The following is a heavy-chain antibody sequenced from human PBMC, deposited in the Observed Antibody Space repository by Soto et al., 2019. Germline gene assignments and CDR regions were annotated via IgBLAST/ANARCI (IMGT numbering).Heavy chain of an antibody. CDR1: GFSLSTSGVG. CDR2: IYWDADK. V-gene: IGHV2-5*02. CDR3: AHSLLGYCSGGICDTNWFDP. Sequence: QITLKESGPTLVKPTQTLTLTCTFSGFSLSTSGVGVGWIRQPPGKALELLALIYWDADKPYSASLKSRLTITMAASKNSLVCSMTVMDPVDTATHYGAHSLLGYCSGGICDTNWFDPLCQGTLVSVSS. D-gene: IGHD2-15*01. J-gene: IGHJ5*02.